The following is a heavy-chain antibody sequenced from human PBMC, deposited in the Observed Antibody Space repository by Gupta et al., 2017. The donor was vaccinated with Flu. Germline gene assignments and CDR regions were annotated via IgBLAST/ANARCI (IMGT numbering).Heavy chain of an antibody. Sequence: SREWMHWVRQAPGRGLVWVARLSDDGGAADYADSVKGRFTISRDNTKNAVYLQMNSLRTEDTAVYYCIRDFTGYSDLWGQGTLVTVSS. J-gene: IGHJ4*02. CDR2: LSDDGGAA. CDR1: SREW. D-gene: IGHD5-18*01. V-gene: IGHV3-74*01. CDR3: IRDFTGYSDL.